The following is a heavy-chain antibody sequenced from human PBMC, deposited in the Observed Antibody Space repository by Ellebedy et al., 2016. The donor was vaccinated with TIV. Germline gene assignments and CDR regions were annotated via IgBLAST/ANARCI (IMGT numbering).Heavy chain of an antibody. CDR2: IYHGVNS. CDR3: ARDLIPAAMGMDV. J-gene: IGHJ6*02. CDR1: GDPITGSHW. D-gene: IGHD2-2*01. V-gene: IGHV4-4*02. Sequence: SETLSLTXAVSGDPITGSHWWSWVRQPPGRGLEWIGEIYHGVNSHYNPSLKSRVTMSIDESNNGFSLELTSVTAADTAVYYCARDLIPAAMGMDVWGQGTTVTVSS.